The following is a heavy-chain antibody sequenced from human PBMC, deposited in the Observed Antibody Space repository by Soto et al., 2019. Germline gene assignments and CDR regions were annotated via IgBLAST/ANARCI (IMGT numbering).Heavy chain of an antibody. CDR1: GATFSSYA. D-gene: IGHD4-4*01. V-gene: IGHV1-69*18. CDR3: ARVVMTTVPASYSYGMDV. J-gene: IGHJ6*02. CDR2: IIPFIGTA. Sequence: QVQLVQSGAEVKKPGSSVTVSCKASGATFSSYAISWVRQAPGQGLEWMGRIIPFIGTANYAQKFQGRVTITADESTSTAYMKLTSLRSEDTAVYYWARVVMTTVPASYSYGMDVGGQGTTVTVS.